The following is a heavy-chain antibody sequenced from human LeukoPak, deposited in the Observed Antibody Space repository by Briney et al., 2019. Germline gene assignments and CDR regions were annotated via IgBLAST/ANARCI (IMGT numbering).Heavy chain of an antibody. D-gene: IGHD2-15*01. V-gene: IGHV3-20*04. CDR2: INWNGGST. J-gene: IGHJ4*02. CDR3: ARSVAASRDY. CDR1: GFTFDDYG. Sequence: GGSLRLSCAASGFTFDDYGMSWVRQARGKGREGVSGINWNGGSTGYADSVKGRFTISRDNAKNSLYLQMNSLRAEDTALYYCARSVAASRDYWGQGTLVTVSS.